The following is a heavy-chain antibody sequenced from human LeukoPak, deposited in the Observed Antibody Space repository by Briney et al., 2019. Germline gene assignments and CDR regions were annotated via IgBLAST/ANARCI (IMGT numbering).Heavy chain of an antibody. J-gene: IGHJ5*02. D-gene: IGHD1-26*01. CDR2: FDPEYGET. CDR1: GYTLTELS. CDR3: ARDNSVGDYAWWFDP. Sequence: ASVKVSCTVSGYTLTELSMHWVRQAPGKGLEWMGGFDPEYGETIYAQNFQGRVTMTEDTSTDTAYMQLSSLRSEDTAVYFCARDNSVGDYAWWFDPWGQGTLVTVSS. V-gene: IGHV1-24*01.